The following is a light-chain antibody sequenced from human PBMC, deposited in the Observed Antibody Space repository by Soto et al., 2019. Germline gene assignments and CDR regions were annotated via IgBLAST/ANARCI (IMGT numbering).Light chain of an antibody. J-gene: IGLJ2*01. V-gene: IGLV2-14*01. Sequence: QSALTQPASVSGSPGQSITISCTGTSSDVGGYNYVSWYQQHPGKAPKLMIYDVSNRPSGVSNRFSGSKSGNTASLTISGLQAEDDADYYCSSYTSGSTLVFGGGTKLT. CDR1: SSDVGGYNY. CDR2: DVS. CDR3: SSYTSGSTLV.